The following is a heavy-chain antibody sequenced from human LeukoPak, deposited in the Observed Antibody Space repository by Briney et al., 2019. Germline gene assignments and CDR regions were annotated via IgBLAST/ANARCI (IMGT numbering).Heavy chain of an antibody. CDR2: ISWDGGST. D-gene: IGHD1-26*01. V-gene: IGHV3-43D*03. Sequence: GGSLRLSCAASGFTFDDYAMHWVRQAPGKGLERVSLISWDGGSTYYADSVKGRFTISRDNSKNSLYLQMNSLRAEDTALYYCAKDLSGRGQGPADYWGQGTLVTVSS. J-gene: IGHJ4*02. CDR1: GFTFDDYA. CDR3: AKDLSGRGQGPADY.